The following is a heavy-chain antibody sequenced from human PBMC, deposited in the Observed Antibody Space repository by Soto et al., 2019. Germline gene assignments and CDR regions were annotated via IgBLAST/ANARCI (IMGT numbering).Heavy chain of an antibody. CDR1: GFTFSSYS. CDR2: ISSSSSDI. Sequence: EVQLVESGGGLVKPGGSLRLSCAASGFTFSSYSMNWVRQAPGKGLEWVSSISSSSSDIYYADSVKGRFTISRDNAKNSLYLQMNSLRAEGTAVYYCARVLGGSYYYFDYWGQGTLVTVSS. J-gene: IGHJ4*02. CDR3: ARVLGGSYYYFDY. V-gene: IGHV3-21*01. D-gene: IGHD1-26*01.